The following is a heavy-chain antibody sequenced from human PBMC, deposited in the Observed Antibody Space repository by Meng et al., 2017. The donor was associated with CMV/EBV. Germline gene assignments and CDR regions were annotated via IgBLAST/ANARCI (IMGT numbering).Heavy chain of an antibody. CDR3: ARVATVRFLEVSGMDV. Sequence: GESLKISCVASGFAFSRYSMNWVRQAPGKGLEWVSVIYSGGSTYYADSVKGRFTISRDNSKNTLYLQMNSLRAEDTAVYYCARVATVRFLEVSGMDVWGQGTTVTVSS. CDR1: GFAFSRYS. J-gene: IGHJ6*02. D-gene: IGHD3-3*01. CDR2: IYSGGST. V-gene: IGHV3-53*01.